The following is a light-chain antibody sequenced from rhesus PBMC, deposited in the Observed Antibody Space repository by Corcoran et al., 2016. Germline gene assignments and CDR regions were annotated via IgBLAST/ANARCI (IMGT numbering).Light chain of an antibody. Sequence: DIQMTQSPSSLSASVGDRVTITCQASQGISNWLAWYQQKPGKAPKLLIYAASSLQSGVPSRCSGSGSGTEFTLTIRSLQPEDFATYYCQQHNSNPPTFSGGTKVEIK. J-gene: IGKJ4*01. CDR3: QQHNSNPPT. CDR1: QGISNW. CDR2: AAS. V-gene: IGKV1-33*02.